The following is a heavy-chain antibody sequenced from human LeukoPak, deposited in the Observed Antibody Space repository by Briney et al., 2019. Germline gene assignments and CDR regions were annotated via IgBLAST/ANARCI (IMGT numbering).Heavy chain of an antibody. D-gene: IGHD2-21*01. J-gene: IGHJ4*02. CDR3: ASSGGGEIPYYFDY. CDR1: GGSISSSSYY. Sequence: SETLSLTCTVSGGSISSSSYYWGWIRQPPGKGLEWIGSIYYSGSTYYNPSLKSRVTISVDTSKNQFSLKLSSVTAADTAVYYCASSGGGEIPYYFDYWAREPWSPSPQ. CDR2: IYYSGST. V-gene: IGHV4-39*01.